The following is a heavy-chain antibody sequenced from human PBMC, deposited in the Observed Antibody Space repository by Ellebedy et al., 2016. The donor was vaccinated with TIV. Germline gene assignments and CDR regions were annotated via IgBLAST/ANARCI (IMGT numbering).Heavy chain of an antibody. Sequence: GESLKISXAASGFTFSSYAMSWVRQAPGKGLEWVSAISGSGGSTYYADSVKGRFTISRDNSKNTLYLQMNSLRAEVTAVYYCAKEVGYYDSSGYYYAYWGQGTLVTVSS. J-gene: IGHJ4*02. CDR1: GFTFSSYA. V-gene: IGHV3-23*01. CDR2: ISGSGGST. CDR3: AKEVGYYDSSGYYYAY. D-gene: IGHD3-22*01.